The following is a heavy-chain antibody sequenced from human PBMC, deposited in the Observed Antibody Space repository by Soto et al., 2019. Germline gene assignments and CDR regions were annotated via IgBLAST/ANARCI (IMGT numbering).Heavy chain of an antibody. CDR2: IYYSGST. V-gene: IGHV4-39*01. J-gene: IGHJ4*02. CDR3: ARPVALLWFGELLSRPY. Sequence: SETLSLTCTVSGGSISSSSYYWGWIRQPPGKELEWIGSIYYSGSTYYNPSLKSRVTISVDTSKNQFSLKLSSVTAADTAVYYCARPVALLWFGELLSRPYWGQGTLVTVSS. CDR1: GGSISSSSYY. D-gene: IGHD3-10*01.